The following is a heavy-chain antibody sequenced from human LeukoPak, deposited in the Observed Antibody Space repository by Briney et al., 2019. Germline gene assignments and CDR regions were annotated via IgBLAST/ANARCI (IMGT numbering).Heavy chain of an antibody. CDR2: ISSSSSTI. V-gene: IGHV3-48*01. CDR1: GFTFSSYS. CDR3: TRGDFYVGAQDY. D-gene: IGHD3-3*01. Sequence: GSLRLSCAASGFTFSSYSMNWVRQAPGKGLEWVSYISSSSSTIYYADSVKGRFTISRDNAKNSLYLQMNSPRAEDTAVYYCTRGDFYVGAQDYWGQGTLVTVSS. J-gene: IGHJ4*02.